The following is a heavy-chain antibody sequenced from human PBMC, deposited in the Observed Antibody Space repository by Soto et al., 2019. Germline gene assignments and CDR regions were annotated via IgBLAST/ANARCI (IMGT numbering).Heavy chain of an antibody. J-gene: IGHJ6*02. CDR1: GFTFTSSA. CDR3: AARSGYDYYYGMDV. CDR2: IVVGSGNT. Sequence: PVKVSCKASGFTFTSSAVQWVRQARGQRLEWIGWIVVGSGNTNYAQKFQERVTITRDMSTSTAYMELSSLRSEDTAVYYCAARSGYDYYYGMDVWGQGTTVTVSS. V-gene: IGHV1-58*01. D-gene: IGHD2-15*01.